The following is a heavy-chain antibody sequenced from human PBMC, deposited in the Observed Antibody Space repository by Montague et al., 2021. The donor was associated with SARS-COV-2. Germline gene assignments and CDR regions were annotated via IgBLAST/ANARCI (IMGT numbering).Heavy chain of an antibody. CDR1: GGSINSYY. J-gene: IGHJ2*01. Sequence: SETLSLTCSVSGGSINSYYWGWVRQPPGKGLEWIRYIYYSGSVTTSYNPSLKSRVSISVDTSENQFSLKLTSVTAADTAVYYCATRGGGGVLARFMYWYFDVWGRGSLVTVSS. CDR3: ATRGGGGVLARFMYWYFDV. D-gene: IGHD3-16*01. CDR2: IYYSGSVTT. V-gene: IGHV4-59*12.